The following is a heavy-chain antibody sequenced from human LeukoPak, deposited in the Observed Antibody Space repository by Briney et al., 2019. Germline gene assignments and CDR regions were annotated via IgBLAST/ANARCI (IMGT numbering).Heavy chain of an antibody. J-gene: IGHJ4*02. CDR2: IKQDGSEK. V-gene: IGHV3-7*03. CDR3: ARDGAAFDY. D-gene: IGHD3-10*01. Sequence: GGSLRLSCVVSGFTFSNFWMSWVRQAPGKGLEWVANIKQDGSEKYYVDSVKGRFTISRDNAKNSLYLQMNSLRTEDTALYYCARDGAAFDYWGQGTLVTVSS. CDR1: GFTFSNFW.